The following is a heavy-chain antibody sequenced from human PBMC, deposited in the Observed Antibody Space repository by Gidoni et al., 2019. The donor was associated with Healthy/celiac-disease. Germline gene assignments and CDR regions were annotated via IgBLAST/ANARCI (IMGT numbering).Heavy chain of an antibody. V-gene: IGHV3-9*01. CDR2: ISWKSGSI. J-gene: IGHJ4*02. D-gene: IGHD1-1*01. CDR3: AKGQLNDPRWVDY. CDR1: GFTFDDYA. Sequence: DVQLVESGGGLVQPGRYLRLSCAASGFTFDDYAMPWVRQAPGTGLEWVSGISWKSGSIGDADSVKGRFTISRDNAKNSLDLQMNSLRAEDTALYYCAKGQLNDPRWVDYWGQGTLVTVSS.